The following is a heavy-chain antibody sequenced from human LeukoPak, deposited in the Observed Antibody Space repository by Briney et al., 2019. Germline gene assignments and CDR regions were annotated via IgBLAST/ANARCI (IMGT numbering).Heavy chain of an antibody. CDR3: ARDTMVTANLFDP. V-gene: IGHV1-18*01. J-gene: IGHJ5*02. D-gene: IGHD2-21*02. Sequence: ASVKVSSEASDYTFTSYGISCVRQVPVQGLEWMGWISAHTGDTNYAQNLQGRVTITTDTSTSTAYMELRSLTSDDTAVYYCARDTMVTANLFDPWGQGTLVTVSS. CDR2: ISAHTGDT. CDR1: DYTFTSYG.